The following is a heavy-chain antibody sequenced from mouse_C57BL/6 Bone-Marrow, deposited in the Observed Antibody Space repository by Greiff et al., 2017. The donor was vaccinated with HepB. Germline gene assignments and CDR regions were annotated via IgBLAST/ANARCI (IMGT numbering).Heavy chain of an antibody. D-gene: IGHD1-1*01. CDR3: ARPTTVVVDWYFDV. Sequence: QVQLQQPGAELARPGASVKLSCKASGYTFTSYGISWVKQRTGQGLEWIGEIYPRSGNTYYNEKFKGKATLTADKSSSTAYMELRSLTSEDSAVYFCARPTTVVVDWYFDVWGTGTTVTVSS. J-gene: IGHJ1*03. CDR1: GYTFTSYG. V-gene: IGHV1-81*01. CDR2: IYPRSGNT.